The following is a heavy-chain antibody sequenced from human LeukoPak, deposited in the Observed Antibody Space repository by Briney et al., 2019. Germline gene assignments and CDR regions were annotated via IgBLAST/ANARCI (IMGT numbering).Heavy chain of an antibody. Sequence: GGSLRLSCAASRFTFSSYAMSWVRQAPGKGLEWVSAISGSGGSAYYADSVKGRFTISRDNSKNTLYLQMNSLRAEDTAVYYCAKEGNYDYVCMDYWGQGTLVTVSS. D-gene: IGHD3-16*01. V-gene: IGHV3-23*01. J-gene: IGHJ4*02. CDR1: RFTFSSYA. CDR3: AKEGNYDYVCMDY. CDR2: ISGSGGSA.